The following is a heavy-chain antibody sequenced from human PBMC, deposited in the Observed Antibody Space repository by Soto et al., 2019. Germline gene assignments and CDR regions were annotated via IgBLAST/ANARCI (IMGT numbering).Heavy chain of an antibody. J-gene: IGHJ4*02. Sequence: PSETLSLTCTVSGGSISSSSYYWGWIRQPPGKGLEWIGSIYYSGSTYYNPSLKSRVTISVDTSKNQFSLKLSSVTAADTAVYYCAPSDDYGEYGGYPSWGQGNLVTVSS. V-gene: IGHV4-39*01. CDR3: APSDDYGEYGGYPS. D-gene: IGHD4-17*01. CDR2: IYYSGST. CDR1: GGSISSSSYY.